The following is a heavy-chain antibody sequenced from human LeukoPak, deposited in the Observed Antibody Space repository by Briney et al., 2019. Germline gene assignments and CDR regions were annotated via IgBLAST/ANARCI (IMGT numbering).Heavy chain of an antibody. CDR2: IYYSGST. V-gene: IGHV4-39*07. CDR1: GGSISSSSYY. CDR3: ARGRYGSGSYSDY. Sequence: SETLSLTCTVSGGSISSSSYYWGWIRQPPGKGLEWIGSIYYSGSTYYNPSLKSRVTISVDTSKNQFSLKLSSVTAADTAVYYCARGRYGSGSYSDYWGQGTLVTVSS. J-gene: IGHJ4*02. D-gene: IGHD3-10*01.